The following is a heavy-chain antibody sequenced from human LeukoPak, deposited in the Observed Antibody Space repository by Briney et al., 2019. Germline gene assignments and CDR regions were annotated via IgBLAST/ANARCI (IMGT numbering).Heavy chain of an antibody. J-gene: IGHJ4*02. D-gene: IGHD3-9*01. V-gene: IGHV3-30*04. Sequence: GGSLRLSCAASGFTFSSYAMHWVRQAPGKGLEWVAVISYEGSNKYYADSVKGRFTISRDNSKNTLYLQMNSLRAEDTAVYYCAKDLLTGLNYWGQGTLVTVSS. CDR1: GFTFSSYA. CDR2: ISYEGSNK. CDR3: AKDLLTGLNY.